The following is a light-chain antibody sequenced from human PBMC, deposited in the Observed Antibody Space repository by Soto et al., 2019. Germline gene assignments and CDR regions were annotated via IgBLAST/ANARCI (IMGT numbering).Light chain of an antibody. CDR1: QGVGIW. CDR2: QAS. Sequence: DIQMTQSPSTLSASVGDRVTMTCRASQGVGIWLAWYQQKPGRAPKLLIHQASTLEGGVPSRFSGSGSGTEFTLTITSLQADDVATYFCQQYNSYISFGGGTKVEIK. CDR3: QQYNSYIS. J-gene: IGKJ4*01. V-gene: IGKV1-5*03.